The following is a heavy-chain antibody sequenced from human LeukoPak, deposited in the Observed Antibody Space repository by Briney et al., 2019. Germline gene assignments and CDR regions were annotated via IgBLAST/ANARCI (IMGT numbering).Heavy chain of an antibody. CDR3: ARDANARAWDY. D-gene: IGHD1-1*01. CDR2: VSSSGTT. J-gene: IGHJ4*02. V-gene: IGHV4-4*07. CDR1: GASISSYY. Sequence: SETLSLTCTVSGASISSYYWTWIRQPAGKGLDWIGRVSSSGTTNYNPSLKSRVTISVDTSKNQFSLNLTSVTAADTAVYYCARDANARAWDYWGQRTLVTVSS.